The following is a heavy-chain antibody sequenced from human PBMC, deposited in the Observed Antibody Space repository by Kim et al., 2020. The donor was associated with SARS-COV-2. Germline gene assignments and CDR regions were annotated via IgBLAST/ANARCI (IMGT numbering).Heavy chain of an antibody. Sequence: PSLKSRVTISVDTSKNQFSLKLSSVTAADTAVYYCARGFHYYGDCNAFDIWGQGTMVTVSS. V-gene: IGHV4-59*09. CDR3: ARGFHYYGDCNAFDI. J-gene: IGHJ3*02. D-gene: IGHD4-17*01.